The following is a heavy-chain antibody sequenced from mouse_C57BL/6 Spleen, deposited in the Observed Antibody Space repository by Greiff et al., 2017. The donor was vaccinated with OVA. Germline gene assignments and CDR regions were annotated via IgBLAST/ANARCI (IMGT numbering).Heavy chain of an antibody. V-gene: IGHV3-6*01. D-gene: IGHD2-2*01. J-gene: IGHJ3*01. CDR3: ARDRDTYGYDGSPFAY. CDR2: ISYDGSN. Sequence: EVKLMESGPGLVKPSQSLSLTCSVTGYSITSGYYWNWIRQFPGNKLEWMGYISYDGSNNYNPSLKNRISITRDTSKNQFFLKLNSVTTEDTATYYCARDRDTYGYDGSPFAYWGQGTLVTVSA. CDR1: GYSITSGYY.